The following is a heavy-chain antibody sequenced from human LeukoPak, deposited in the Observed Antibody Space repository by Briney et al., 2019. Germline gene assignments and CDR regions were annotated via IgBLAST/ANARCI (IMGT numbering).Heavy chain of an antibody. CDR3: ARDYYGSGSMVRFDY. CDR1: GFTFSSYS. J-gene: IGHJ4*02. D-gene: IGHD3-10*01. Sequence: GGCLRLSCAASGFTFSSYSMNWVRQAPGKGLEWVSYITSSSSTIYYADSVKGRFTISRDNAKNSLYLQMNSLRAEDTAVYYCARDYYGSGSMVRFDYWGQGTLVTVSS. V-gene: IGHV3-48*04. CDR2: ITSSSSTI.